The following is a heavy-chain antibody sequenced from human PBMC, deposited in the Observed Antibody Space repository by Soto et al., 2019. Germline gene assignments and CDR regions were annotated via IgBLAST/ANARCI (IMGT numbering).Heavy chain of an antibody. D-gene: IGHD3-10*01. J-gene: IGHJ6*03. Sequence: PSETLSLTCTVSGGSISSSSYYWGWIRQPPGKGLEWIGSIYYSGSTYYNPSLKSRVTISVDTSKNQFSLKLSSVTAADTAVYYCARPAMVRGVKRPYYYYYYMDVWGKGTTVTVS. V-gene: IGHV4-39*01. CDR2: IYYSGST. CDR3: ARPAMVRGVKRPYYYYYYMDV. CDR1: GGSISSSSYY.